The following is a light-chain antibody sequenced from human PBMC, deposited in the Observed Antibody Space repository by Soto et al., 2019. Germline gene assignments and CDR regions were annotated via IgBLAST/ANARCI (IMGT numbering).Light chain of an antibody. V-gene: IGLV2-8*01. CDR3: SSYAGSNNVV. J-gene: IGLJ2*01. CDR2: EVS. Sequence: QSVLTQPPSASGSPGQSVTISCTGTSSDVGGSKYVSWYQQHPGKAPKLMIYEVSKRPSGVPDRFSGSKSGNTASLTVSGLQAEDEADYYCSSYAGSNNVVFGGGTKVTVL. CDR1: SSDVGGSKY.